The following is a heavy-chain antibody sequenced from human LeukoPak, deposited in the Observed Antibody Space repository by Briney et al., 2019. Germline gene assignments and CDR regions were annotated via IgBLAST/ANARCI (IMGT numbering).Heavy chain of an antibody. Sequence: ASVKVSCKASGYTFTGYYMHWVRQAPGQGLEWMGWINPNSGGTNYAQKFQGRVTMTRDTSISTAYMKLSRLRSDDTAVYYCAREIAYSSGWYVNYFDYWGQGTLVTVSS. J-gene: IGHJ4*02. CDR1: GYTFTGYY. V-gene: IGHV1-2*02. CDR2: INPNSGGT. D-gene: IGHD6-19*01. CDR3: AREIAYSSGWYVNYFDY.